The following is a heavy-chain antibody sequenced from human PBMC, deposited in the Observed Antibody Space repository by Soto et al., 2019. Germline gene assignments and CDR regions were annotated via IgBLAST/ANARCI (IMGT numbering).Heavy chain of an antibody. Sequence: GGSLRLSCAASGFTFSSYGMHWVRQAPGKGLEWVAVISYDGSNKYYADSVKGRFTISRDNSKNTLYLQMNSLRAEDTAVYYCAKDLLSVAIFGVVDYYYGTDVGGQGTTVTVS. CDR2: ISYDGSNK. J-gene: IGHJ6*02. CDR1: GFTFSSYG. D-gene: IGHD3-3*02. V-gene: IGHV3-30*18. CDR3: AKDLLSVAIFGVVDYYYGTDV.